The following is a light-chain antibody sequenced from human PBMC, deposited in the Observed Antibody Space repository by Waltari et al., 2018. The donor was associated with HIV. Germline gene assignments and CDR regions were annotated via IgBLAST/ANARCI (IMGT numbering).Light chain of an antibody. V-gene: IGLV1-40*01. CDR3: QSYDTSLTGSDVI. CDR1: RSNIGAGYD. J-gene: IGLJ2*01. Sequence: QSVLTQPPSVSGAPGERVTLSCTGTRSNIGAGYDVHWYQQFPGTAPKLLIHGTRTRPSGVPDRFSGFKSGTSASLVITGLQAEDEADYYCQSYDTSLTGSDVIFGGGTRLTVL. CDR2: GTR.